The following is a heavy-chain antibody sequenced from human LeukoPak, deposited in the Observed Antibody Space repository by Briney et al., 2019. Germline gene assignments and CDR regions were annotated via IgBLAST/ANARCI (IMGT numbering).Heavy chain of an antibody. J-gene: IGHJ4*02. V-gene: IGHV3-30-3*01. CDR2: ISYDGSNK. CDR3: ARDRGYSYGYIAY. D-gene: IGHD5-18*01. CDR1: GFPFSSYA. Sequence: GGSLRLSCAASGFPFSSYAMHWVRQAPGKGLEWVAVISYDGSNKYYADSVKGRFTISRDNSKNTLYLQMNSLRAEDTAVYYCARDRGYSYGYIAYWGQGTLVTVSS.